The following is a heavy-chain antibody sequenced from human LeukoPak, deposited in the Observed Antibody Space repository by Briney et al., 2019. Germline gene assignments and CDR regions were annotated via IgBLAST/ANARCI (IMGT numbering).Heavy chain of an antibody. Sequence: AETLSLTCTVSGGSISSSSYYWGWIRQPPGKGLEWIGSIYYSGSTYYNPSLKSRVTISVDTSKNQFSLKLSSVTAADTAVYYCARHGSGIAARLPYDYWGQGTLVTVSS. V-gene: IGHV4-39*01. CDR3: ARHGSGIAARLPYDY. D-gene: IGHD6-6*01. J-gene: IGHJ4*02. CDR2: IYYSGST. CDR1: GGSISSSSYY.